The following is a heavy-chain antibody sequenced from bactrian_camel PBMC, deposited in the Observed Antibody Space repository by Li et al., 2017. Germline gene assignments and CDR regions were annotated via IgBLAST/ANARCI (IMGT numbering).Heavy chain of an antibody. J-gene: IGHJ4*01. CDR2: IYTGDSTP. Sequence: VQLVESGGGSVQAGGSLRLACAASDDVSKYYMAWFRQAPGKEREGVASIYTGDSTPYYGDSVKGRFTISQDNVKKTVYLQMSSLKPEDTAMYYCAAGRAEGRWCPVGATFSNLFPYRGQGTQVTVS. CDR1: DDVSKYY. CDR3: AAGRAEGRWCPVGATFSNLFPY. V-gene: IGHV3S63*01. D-gene: IGHD6*01.